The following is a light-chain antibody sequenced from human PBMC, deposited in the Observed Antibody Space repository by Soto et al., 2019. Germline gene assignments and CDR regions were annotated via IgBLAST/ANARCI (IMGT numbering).Light chain of an antibody. CDR2: DVS. CDR1: SSDVGGYNY. CDR3: SSYTTSNTRQIV. Sequence: QSVLTQPASVSGSPGQSITISCTGTSSDVGGYNYVSWYQQRPGKAPKSMIYDVSNRPSGVSNRFSGSKSGNTASLTISGLQAEDEADYYCSSYTTSNTRQIVFGTGTKVTVL. V-gene: IGLV2-14*01. J-gene: IGLJ1*01.